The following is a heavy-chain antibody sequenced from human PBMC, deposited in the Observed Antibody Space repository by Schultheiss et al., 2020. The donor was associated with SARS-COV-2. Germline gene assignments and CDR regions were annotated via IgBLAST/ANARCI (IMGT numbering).Heavy chain of an antibody. D-gene: IGHD5-24*01. CDR2: IYHSGST. CDR3: ARLGRDGYNRYYYYGMDV. CDR1: GGSISSSNW. V-gene: IGHV4-4*02. J-gene: IGHJ6*02. Sequence: GSLRLSCAVSGGSISSSNWWSWVRQPPGKGLEWIGEIYHSGSTNYNPSLKSRVTISVDKSKNQFSLKLSSVTAADTAVYYCARLGRDGYNRYYYYGMDVWGQGTTVTGSS.